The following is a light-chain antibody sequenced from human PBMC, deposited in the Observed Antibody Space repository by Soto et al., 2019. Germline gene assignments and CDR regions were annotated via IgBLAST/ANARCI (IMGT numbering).Light chain of an antibody. V-gene: IGKV3-11*01. Sequence: EIVLTQSPATLSSFPGDRVTLSCRASQYINTRLAWYQHRPGQAPRLLIYQTSLRAAGIPARFSASGSGIDFTLTLSDVQPEDFALYYCHQRQSWPRTFGQGTKVDI. J-gene: IGKJ1*01. CDR3: HQRQSWPRT. CDR2: QTS. CDR1: QYINTR.